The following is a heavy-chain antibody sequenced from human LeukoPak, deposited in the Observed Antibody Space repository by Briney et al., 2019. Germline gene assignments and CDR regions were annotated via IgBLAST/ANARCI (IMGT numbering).Heavy chain of an antibody. CDR2: IYYSGST. Sequence: SETLSLTCTVSGGSISSSSYYWGWIRQPPGKGLEWIGSIYYSGSTYYNPSLKSRVTISVDTSKNQFSLKLSSVTAADTAVYYCARGRRDYGGNSILGYWGQGTLVTVSS. J-gene: IGHJ4*02. CDR1: GGSISSSSYY. D-gene: IGHD4-23*01. V-gene: IGHV4-39*01. CDR3: ARGRRDYGGNSILGY.